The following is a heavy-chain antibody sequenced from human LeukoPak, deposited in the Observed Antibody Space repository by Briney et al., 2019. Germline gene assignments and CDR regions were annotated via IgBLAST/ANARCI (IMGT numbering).Heavy chain of an antibody. CDR1: GFSFSRYT. J-gene: IGHJ4*02. D-gene: IGHD4-11*01. CDR3: ARVAATGFDY. CDR2: ISSSSSYI. V-gene: IGHV3-21*01. Sequence: PGGSLRLSCAASGFSFSRYTMSWVRQAPGKGLEWVSSISSSSSYIYYADSVKGRFTISRDNAKNSLYLQMNSLRAEDTAVYYCARVAATGFDYWGQGTLVTVPS.